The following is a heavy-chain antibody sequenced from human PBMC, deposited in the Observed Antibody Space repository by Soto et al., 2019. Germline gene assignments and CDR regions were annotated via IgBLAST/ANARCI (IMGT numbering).Heavy chain of an antibody. CDR2: IDPSDSYT. CDR3: ARTPYCGGECYPPTDDY. V-gene: IGHV5-10-1*01. CDR1: GYSFTSYW. J-gene: IGHJ4*02. Sequence: PGESLKISCKGSGYSFTSYWISWVRQMPGKGLEWMGRIDPSDSYTNYSPSFQGHVTISADKSISTAYLQWSSLKASDTAMYYCARTPYCGGECYPPTDDYWGQGTLVTVSS. D-gene: IGHD2-21*01.